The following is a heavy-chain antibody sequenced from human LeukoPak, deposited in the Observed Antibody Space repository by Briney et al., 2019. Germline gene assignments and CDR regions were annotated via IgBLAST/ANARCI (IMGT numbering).Heavy chain of an antibody. J-gene: IGHJ4*02. Sequence: GSVKVSCKASGYTFTSNDINWERQATGQGLEWMGWMDPNSGNTGYAQKFQGRVTMTRNTSISTAYMELSSLRSEDTAVYYCARGRGSSLGDYWGQGTLVTVSS. CDR1: GYTFTSND. D-gene: IGHD6-13*01. CDR2: MDPNSGNT. V-gene: IGHV1-8*01. CDR3: ARGRGSSLGDY.